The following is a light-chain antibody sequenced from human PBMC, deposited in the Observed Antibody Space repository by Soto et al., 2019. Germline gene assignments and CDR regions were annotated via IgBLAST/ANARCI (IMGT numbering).Light chain of an antibody. CDR3: QQYNSYPWT. CDR1: QPISTC. Sequence: KLPNPPSPFFASVGAGVPSTCRASQPISTCRAWYQKKPGEAPNLLIYKASTLEVGVPSRFSGSGSGTDFTLTINTLQPADFATYYCQQYNSYPWTFGQGTKV. V-gene: IGKV1-5*03. CDR2: KAS. J-gene: IGKJ1*01.